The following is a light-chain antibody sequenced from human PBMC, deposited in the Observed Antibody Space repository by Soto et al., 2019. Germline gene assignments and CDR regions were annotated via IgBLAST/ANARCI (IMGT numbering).Light chain of an antibody. CDR3: QQYGSTPQT. CDR2: EAT. J-gene: IGKJ1*01. Sequence: EIVLTQSPGPLSLSPGETASLSCRASQRVSSTYLAWYQQKPGQVPKLLIYEATTRATAIPERFSGSGSGTDFTLTISRLEPEDFAVYYCQQYGSTPQTFGQGTKVDIK. CDR1: QRVSSTY. V-gene: IGKV3-20*01.